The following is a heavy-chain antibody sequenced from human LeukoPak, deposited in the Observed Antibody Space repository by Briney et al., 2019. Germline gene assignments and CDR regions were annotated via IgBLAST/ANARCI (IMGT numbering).Heavy chain of an antibody. Sequence: PSETLSLTCTVSGGSISSYYWSWIRQPPGKGLEWIGYIYYSGSTNYNPSLKSRVTISVDTSKNQFSLKLSSVTVADTAVYYCASTWRGSVLYGGYEPFPTLIFDYWGQGTLVTVSS. D-gene: IGHD5-12*01. CDR2: IYYSGST. J-gene: IGHJ4*02. CDR1: GGSISSYY. CDR3: ASTWRGSVLYGGYEPFPTLIFDY. V-gene: IGHV4-59*01.